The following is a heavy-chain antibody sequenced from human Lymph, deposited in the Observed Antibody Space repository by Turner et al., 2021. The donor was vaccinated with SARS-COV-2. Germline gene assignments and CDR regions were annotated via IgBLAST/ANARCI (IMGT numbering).Heavy chain of an antibody. D-gene: IGHD3-22*01. J-gene: IGHJ4*02. CDR1: GFTFRIYG. CDR2: ISYDGSGK. V-gene: IGHV3-30*04. Sequence: QVQLVESGGGVVPPGRSLRLSCAASGFTFRIYGMHCVRQAPGKGLECVACISYDGSGKYYADSVKGRFTFTRDDSKNTLYLQMNSLRAEDTAVYYCARDRDSSGWVDYWGQGTLVTVSS. CDR3: ARDRDSSGWVDY.